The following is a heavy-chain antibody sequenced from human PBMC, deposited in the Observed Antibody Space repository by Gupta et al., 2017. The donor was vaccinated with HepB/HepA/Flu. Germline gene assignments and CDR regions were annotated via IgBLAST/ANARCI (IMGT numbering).Heavy chain of an antibody. CDR3: AKWGDRQLGGYFDL. J-gene: IGHJ2*01. Sequence: QVQLVESGGCVVQPGRSLRLSCAASGFTFSSYGMHWVRQAPGKGLEWVAVISYDGSNKYYADPVKGRFTISRDNSKNTLYLQMNSLRAEDTAVYYCAKWGDRQLGGYFDLWGRGTLVTVSS. CDR2: ISYDGSNK. V-gene: IGHV3-30*18. D-gene: IGHD6-6*01. CDR1: GFTFSSYG.